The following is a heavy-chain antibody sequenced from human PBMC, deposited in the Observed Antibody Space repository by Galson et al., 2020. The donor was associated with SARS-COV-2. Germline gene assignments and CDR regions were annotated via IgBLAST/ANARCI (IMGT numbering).Heavy chain of an antibody. J-gene: IGHJ4*02. CDR3: ARMVGGYSGGWSLDY. CDR2: IDWDDYE. CDR1: GFSLSTSGMY. V-gene: IGHV2-70*11. Sequence: SGPTLVKPTQTLTLTCTFSGFSLSTSGMYVSWIRQPPGKALEWLARIDWDDYEYYRTSLRTRLTISKDTSKNQVVLTMTDVDSVDTATYYCARMVGGYSGGWSLDYWGQGTLVTVSS. D-gene: IGHD6-19*01.